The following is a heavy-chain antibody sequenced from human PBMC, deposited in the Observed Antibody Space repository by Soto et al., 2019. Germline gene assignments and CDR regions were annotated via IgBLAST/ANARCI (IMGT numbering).Heavy chain of an antibody. V-gene: IGHV3-66*01. D-gene: IGHD3-22*01. J-gene: IGHJ4*02. CDR3: AKKGYYDTSGYPIRYFDY. CDR1: GFTVSSNY. CDR2: IYSGGST. Sequence: GSLRLSCAASGFTVSSNYMSWVRQAPGKGLEWVSVIYSGGSTYYADSVKGRFTISRDNSKSTLYLQMNSLRAEDTAVYYCAKKGYYDTSGYPIRYFDYWGQGTLVTAPQ.